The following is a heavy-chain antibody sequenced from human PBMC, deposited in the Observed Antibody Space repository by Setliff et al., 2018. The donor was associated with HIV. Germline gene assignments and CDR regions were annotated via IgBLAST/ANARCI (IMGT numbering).Heavy chain of an antibody. Sequence: GVLRLSCAASGFTFSDYYMSWIRQAPGKGLEWVLYISSSGSTIYYADSVRGRFTISRDNAKNSVYLQMNSLRADDTALYYCAREFVALGNHFDKWGQGTLVTVSS. CDR1: GFTFSDYY. J-gene: IGHJ4*02. CDR2: ISSSGSTI. V-gene: IGHV3-11*01. CDR3: AREFVALGNHFDK.